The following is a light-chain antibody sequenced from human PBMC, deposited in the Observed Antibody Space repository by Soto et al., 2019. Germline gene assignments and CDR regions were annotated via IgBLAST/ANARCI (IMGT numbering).Light chain of an antibody. CDR2: WSS. CDR1: HSLFFASRNKAY. Sequence: DVVMTQSPDSLAVSLGERATISCKSSHSLFFASRNKAYLAWYQQKPGQPPKLLISWSSTRASGVPDPFSGSGSGTDFTLAITNLQDEDVAVYLCLQYVSSPRTFGQGTKVEL. CDR3: LQYVSSPRT. J-gene: IGKJ1*01. V-gene: IGKV4-1*01.